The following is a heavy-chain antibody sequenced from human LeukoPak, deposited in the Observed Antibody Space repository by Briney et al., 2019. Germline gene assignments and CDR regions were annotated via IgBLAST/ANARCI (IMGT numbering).Heavy chain of an antibody. CDR3: ARGYSYGYSY. Sequence: PSETLSLTCTVSGGSISSGSYYWSWIRQPAGKGLELIGRIYTSGSTNYNPSLKSRVTISVDTSKNQFSLKLSSVTAADTAVYYCARGYSYGYSYWGQGTLVTVSS. J-gene: IGHJ4*02. D-gene: IGHD5-18*01. CDR2: IYTSGST. CDR1: GGSISSGSYY. V-gene: IGHV4-61*02.